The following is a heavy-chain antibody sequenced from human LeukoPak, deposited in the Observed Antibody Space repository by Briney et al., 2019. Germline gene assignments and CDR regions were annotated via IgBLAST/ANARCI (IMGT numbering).Heavy chain of an antibody. CDR1: GFTFSSNA. CDR2: ISSSGSTI. D-gene: IGHD3-22*01. CDR3: ARLYDSSGYYRDYYYGMDV. Sequence: GGSLRLSCVVSGFTFSSNAMNWVRQAPGKGLEWVSYISSSGSTIYYADSVKGRFTISRDNAKNSLYLQMNSLRAEDTAVYYCARLYDSSGYYRDYYYGMDVWGQGTTVTVSS. V-gene: IGHV3-48*03. J-gene: IGHJ6*02.